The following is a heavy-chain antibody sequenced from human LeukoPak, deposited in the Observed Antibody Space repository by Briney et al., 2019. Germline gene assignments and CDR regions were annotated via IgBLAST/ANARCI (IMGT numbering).Heavy chain of an antibody. D-gene: IGHD6-13*01. CDR3: ARGCSAGTPHNWFDP. CDR1: GGSISGYY. Sequence: SETLSLTCTVSGGSISGYYWSWIRQPPGKGLELIGYIYYSGSTNYNPSLKSRVTISVDTSKNQFSLKLSSVTAADTAVYYCARGCSAGTPHNWFDPWGQGTLVTVSS. CDR2: IYYSGST. J-gene: IGHJ5*02. V-gene: IGHV4-59*01.